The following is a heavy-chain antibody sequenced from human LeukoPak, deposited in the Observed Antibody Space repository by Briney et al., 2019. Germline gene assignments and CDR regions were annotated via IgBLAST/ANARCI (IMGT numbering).Heavy chain of an antibody. D-gene: IGHD7-27*01. J-gene: IGHJ4*02. V-gene: IGHV5-51*01. Sequence: GESLKISCKGSGYDFTRYWIGWVRQMPGKGLEWMGIIYPTDSDTRYSPSFQGQVTISADKSISTAYLQWSSLKASDTAMYYCARHTNWGSGHFDYWGQGTLVTVSS. CDR3: ARHTNWGSGHFDY. CDR1: GYDFTRYW. CDR2: IYPTDSDT.